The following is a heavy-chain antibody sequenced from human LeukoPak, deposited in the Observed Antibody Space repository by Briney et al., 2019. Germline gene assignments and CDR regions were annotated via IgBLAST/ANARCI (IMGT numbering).Heavy chain of an antibody. V-gene: IGHV3-23*01. CDR1: GFTFSNYA. D-gene: IGHD3-9*01. CDR2: ITGSGGNT. Sequence: GAPLRLSCAASGFTFSNYAMSWVRQAPGKGLEWVSAITGSGGNTYYADSVKGRFTISRDNSKNTVFLQMNSLRAEDTAVYYCAKWGDYDVLTGYYVSDYWGQGTLVTVSS. J-gene: IGHJ4*02. CDR3: AKWGDYDVLTGYYVSDY.